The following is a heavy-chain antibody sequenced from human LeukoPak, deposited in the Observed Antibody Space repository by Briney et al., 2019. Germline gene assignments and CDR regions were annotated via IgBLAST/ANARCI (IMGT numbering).Heavy chain of an antibody. D-gene: IGHD5-18*01. CDR3: ANRVGYSYGA. CDR1: GLTFSSHV. V-gene: IGHV3-23*01. CDR2: IGATGAGT. Sequence: GGSLRLSCAASGLTFSSHVMSWVRQAPGKGLEWVSAIGATGAGTYYADSVKGRFTISRDNSKNTLYLQMNSLRAEDTAVYYCANRVGYSYGAWGQGTLVTVSS. J-gene: IGHJ5*02.